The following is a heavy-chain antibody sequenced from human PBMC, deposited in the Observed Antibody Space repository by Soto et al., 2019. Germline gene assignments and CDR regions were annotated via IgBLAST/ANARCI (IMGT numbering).Heavy chain of an antibody. D-gene: IGHD3-10*01. CDR3: ARGIFGSGTANDY. V-gene: IGHV3-74*01. Sequence: EVQLVESGGGLVQPGGSLRLSCAASGFTFSGSWMHWVRQAPGKGLVWVSRINGDGSGTSYADFVKGRFTISTDNVKNTLFLQMNGLRAEDTAVYYCARGIFGSGTANDYWGQGTLVTVSS. CDR2: INGDGSGT. J-gene: IGHJ4*02. CDR1: GFTFSGSW.